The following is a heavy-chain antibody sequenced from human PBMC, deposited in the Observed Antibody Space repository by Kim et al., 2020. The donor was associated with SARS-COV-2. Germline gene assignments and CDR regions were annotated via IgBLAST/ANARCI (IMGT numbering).Heavy chain of an antibody. Sequence: ADSVKGRFTIPRDNAKNSLYLQMNSLRAEDTAVYYCASLIAAAGLNWLDPWGQGTLVTVSS. CDR3: ASLIAAAGLNWLDP. J-gene: IGHJ5*02. V-gene: IGHV3-21*01. D-gene: IGHD6-13*01.